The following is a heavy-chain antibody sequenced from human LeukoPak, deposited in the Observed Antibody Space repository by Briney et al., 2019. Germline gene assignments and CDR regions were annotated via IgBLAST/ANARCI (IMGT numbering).Heavy chain of an antibody. Sequence: GGSLRLSCAASGFTFSSYSMNWVRQAPGKGLEWVSYISSSSSTIYYADSVKGRFTTSRDNAKNSLYLQMNSLRAEDTAVYYCARDVSSSRVGSPFDYWGQGTLVTVSS. V-gene: IGHV3-48*01. J-gene: IGHJ4*02. CDR1: GFTFSSYS. CDR2: ISSSSSTI. D-gene: IGHD6-13*01. CDR3: ARDVSSSRVGSPFDY.